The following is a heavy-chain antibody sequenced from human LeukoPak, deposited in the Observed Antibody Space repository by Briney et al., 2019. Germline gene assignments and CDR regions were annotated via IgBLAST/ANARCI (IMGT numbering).Heavy chain of an antibody. Sequence: GASVKVSCKASGYTFTGYYMHWVRQAPGQGLAWMGWINPDNGGTNYARKFQGRVTMTRDMSISTAYMELSRLRSDDTAVYYCARDPSNSGYDYLYYFDYWGQGTLVTVSS. CDR1: GYTFTGYY. J-gene: IGHJ4*02. V-gene: IGHV1-2*02. CDR2: INPDNGGT. D-gene: IGHD5-12*01. CDR3: ARDPSNSGYDYLYYFDY.